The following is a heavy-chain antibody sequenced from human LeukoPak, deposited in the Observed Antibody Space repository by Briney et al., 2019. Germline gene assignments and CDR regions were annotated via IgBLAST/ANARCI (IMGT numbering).Heavy chain of an antibody. V-gene: IGHV3-21*01. D-gene: IGHD1-14*01. CDR2: ISSSSSYI. Sequence: GGSLRLSCAASGFTFSSHSMNWVRQAPGKGLEWVSSISSSSSYIYYADSVKGRFTISRDNAKNSPYLQMNSLRAEDTAVYYCARAITAAFDIWGQGTMVTVSS. J-gene: IGHJ3*02. CDR3: ARAITAAFDI. CDR1: GFTFSSHS.